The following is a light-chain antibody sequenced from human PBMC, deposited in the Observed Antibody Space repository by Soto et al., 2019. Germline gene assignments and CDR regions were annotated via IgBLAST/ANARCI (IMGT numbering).Light chain of an antibody. J-gene: IGKJ4*01. CDR3: QQYDNLLTLT. CDR1: QDISNY. V-gene: IGKV1-33*01. Sequence: DIQMTQSPSSLSASVGDRVTITCQASQDISNYLNWYQQKPGKPPKLLIYDASNLETGVPSRFSGSGSGTDFTFPISSLQPEDIATYYCQQYDNLLTLTFGGGTKVEIK. CDR2: DAS.